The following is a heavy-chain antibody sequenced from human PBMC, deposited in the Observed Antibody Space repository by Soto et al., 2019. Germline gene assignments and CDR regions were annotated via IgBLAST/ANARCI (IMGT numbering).Heavy chain of an antibody. CDR3: ARGSRGYGYPNLEY. J-gene: IGHJ4*02. D-gene: IGHD5-18*01. CDR2: MNPNSGNT. V-gene: IGHV1-8*01. Sequence: ASVKVSCKASGYTFTSYDINWVREATGQGLEWMGWMNPNSGNTGYAQKFQGRVTMTRNTSIRTAYMELSSLRSEDTAVYYCARGSRGYGYPNLEYWGKGTLVTVSS. CDR1: GYTFTSYD.